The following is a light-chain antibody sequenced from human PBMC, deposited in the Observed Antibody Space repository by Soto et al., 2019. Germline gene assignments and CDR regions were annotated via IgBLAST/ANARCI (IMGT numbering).Light chain of an antibody. J-gene: IGKJ5*01. CDR1: QDIRNY. CDR2: KAS. Sequence: IQLTQSPSSLSASVGDRVTVTCRASQDIRNYLAWYQQKPGKAPKLLIYKASSLESGVPSRFSGSGSGTEFTLTISSLQPEDFATYYCLQHNSYPSITFGQGTRLEIK. V-gene: IGKV1-9*01. CDR3: LQHNSYPSIT.